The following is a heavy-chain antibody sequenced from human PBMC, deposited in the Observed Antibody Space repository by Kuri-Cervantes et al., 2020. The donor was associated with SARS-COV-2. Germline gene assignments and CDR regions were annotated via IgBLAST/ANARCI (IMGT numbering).Heavy chain of an antibody. CDR3: ARGRLLGGTTSRPPLDY. J-gene: IGHJ4*02. CDR1: GDTFSNYA. V-gene: IGHV1-69*06. CDR2: IIPSFDKA. Sequence: AVNVSCKTSGDTFSNYAFSGVRQAPGQGLEWVGGIIPSFDKAIYPQKFQDRVPITADTSTSTTYMELSDLGGEGTAIYYCARGRLLGGTTSRPPLDYWGQGTLVTVSS. D-gene: IGHD1-26*01.